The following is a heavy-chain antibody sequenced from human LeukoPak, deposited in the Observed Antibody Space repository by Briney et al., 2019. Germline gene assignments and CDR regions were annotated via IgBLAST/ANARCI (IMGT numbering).Heavy chain of an antibody. Sequence: ASVKVSCKASGYTFTGYYIHWARQAPGQGLEWMGWISAYNGNTNYAQKLQGRVTMTTDTSTSTAYMELRSLRSDDTAVYYCAREPSSGAPGDYWGQGTLVTVSS. CDR3: AREPSSGAPGDY. CDR1: GYTFTGYY. J-gene: IGHJ4*02. CDR2: ISAYNGNT. V-gene: IGHV1-18*04. D-gene: IGHD1-26*01.